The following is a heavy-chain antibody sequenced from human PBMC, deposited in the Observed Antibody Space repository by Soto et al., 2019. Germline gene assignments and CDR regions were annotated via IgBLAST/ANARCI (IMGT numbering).Heavy chain of an antibody. CDR1: GGSISSYY. D-gene: IGHD2-2*01. CDR2: IYYSGST. Sequence: SETLSLTCTVSGGSISSYYWSWIRQPPGKGLEWIGYIYYSGSTNYNPSLKSRVTISVDTSKNQFSLKLSSVTAADTAVYYCARVSEVVPAAMQDYYYYMDVWGKGTTVTVSS. CDR3: ARVSEVVPAAMQDYYYYMDV. V-gene: IGHV4-59*01. J-gene: IGHJ6*03.